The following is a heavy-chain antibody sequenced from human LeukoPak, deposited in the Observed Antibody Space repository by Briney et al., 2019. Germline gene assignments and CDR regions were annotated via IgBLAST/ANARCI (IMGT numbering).Heavy chain of an antibody. CDR2: IIPIFGTA. J-gene: IGHJ4*02. CDR3: ARDRPAEDCSSTSCYWD. V-gene: IGHV1-69*13. CDR1: GYTFTSYA. Sequence: GASVKVSCKASGYTFTSYAISWVRQAPGQGLEWMGGIIPIFGTANYAQKFQGRVTITADESTSTAYMELSSLRSEDTAVYYCARDRPAEDCSSTSCYWDWGQGTLVTVSS. D-gene: IGHD2-2*01.